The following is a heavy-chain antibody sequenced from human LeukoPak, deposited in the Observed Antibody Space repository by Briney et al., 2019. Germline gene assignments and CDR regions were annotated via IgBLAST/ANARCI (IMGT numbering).Heavy chain of an antibody. V-gene: IGHV3-30*04. D-gene: IGHD3-10*01. CDR2: ISYDGSNK. Sequence: PGGSLRLSCAASGFTFSNYAMSWVRQAPGKGLEWVAVISYDGSNKYYADSVKGRFTISRDNSKNTLYLQMNSLRAEDTAVYYCARLLAYGSGGEAFDYWGQGSLVTVSS. CDR1: GFTFSNYA. CDR3: ARLLAYGSGGEAFDY. J-gene: IGHJ4*02.